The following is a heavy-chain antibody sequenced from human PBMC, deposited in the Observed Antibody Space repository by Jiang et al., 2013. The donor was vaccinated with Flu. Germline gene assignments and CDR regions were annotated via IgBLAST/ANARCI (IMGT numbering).Heavy chain of an antibody. V-gene: IGHV1-2*02. CDR2: INPNSGGT. J-gene: IGHJ4*02. CDR1: GYTFTGYY. D-gene: IGHD1-26*01. CDR3: ARSAAEIVGATEDY. Sequence: GAEVKKPGASVKVSCKASGYTFTGYYMHWVRQAPGQGLEWMGWINPNSGGTNYAQKFQGRVTMTRDTSISTAYMELSRLRSDDTAVYYCARSAAEIVGATEDYWGQGTLVTVSS.